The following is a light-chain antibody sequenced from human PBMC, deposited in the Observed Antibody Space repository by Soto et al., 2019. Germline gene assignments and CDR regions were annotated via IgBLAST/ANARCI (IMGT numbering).Light chain of an antibody. J-gene: IGLJ3*02. V-gene: IGLV1-51*01. CDR1: SSNIGNYF. CDR2: GNT. CDR3: GTWDNSLNTVV. Sequence: QSVLTQPPSVSAAPGQTVTISCSGGSSNIGNYFVSWYQHVPGTAPQLLIHGNTKRPSGIPDRFSGSKSGTSATLGISGLQTGDEADYYCGTWDNSLNTVVFGGGTKVTVL.